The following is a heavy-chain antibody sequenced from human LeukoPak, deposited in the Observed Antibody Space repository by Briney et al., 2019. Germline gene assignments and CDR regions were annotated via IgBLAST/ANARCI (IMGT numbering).Heavy chain of an antibody. CDR1: GFTFSNAW. V-gene: IGHV3-15*01. CDR2: IKSKTDGGTT. CDR3: TTDTLAIVATRAFDY. J-gene: IGHJ4*02. D-gene: IGHD5-12*01. Sequence: GGSLRLSCAASGFTFSNAWMSWVRQAPGKRLEWVGRIKSKTDGGTTDYAAPVKGRFTISRDDSKNTLYLQMNSLKTEDTAVYYCTTDTLAIVATRAFDYWGQGTLVTVSS.